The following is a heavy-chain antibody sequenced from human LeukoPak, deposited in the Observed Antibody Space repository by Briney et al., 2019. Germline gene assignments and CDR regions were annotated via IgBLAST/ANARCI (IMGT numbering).Heavy chain of an antibody. CDR2: INPSGGST. J-gene: IGHJ4*02. Sequence: GASVKVSCKASGYTFTSYYMHWVRQAPGQGLEWKGIINPSGGSTSYAQKFQGRVTMTRDMSTSTVYMELSSLRSEDTAVYYCAKDRAAAGPEFDYWGQGTLVTVSS. CDR3: AKDRAAAGPEFDY. V-gene: IGHV1-46*01. D-gene: IGHD6-13*01. CDR1: GYTFTSYY.